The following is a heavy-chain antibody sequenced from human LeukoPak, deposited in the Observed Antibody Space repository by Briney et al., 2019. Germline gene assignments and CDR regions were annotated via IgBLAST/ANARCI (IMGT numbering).Heavy chain of an antibody. CDR3: ARGSRVLWFGELSY. D-gene: IGHD3-10*01. V-gene: IGHV1-69*01. CDR1: GGTFISYA. J-gene: IGHJ4*02. Sequence: SVKVSFKASGGTFISYAISWVRQAPGQGLEWMGGIIPIFGTANYAQKFQGRVTITADESTSTAYMELSSLRSEDTAVYYCARGSRVLWFGELSYWGQGTLVTVSS. CDR2: IIPIFGTA.